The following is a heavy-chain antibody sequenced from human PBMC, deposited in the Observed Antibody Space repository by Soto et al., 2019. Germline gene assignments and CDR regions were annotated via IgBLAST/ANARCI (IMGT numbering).Heavy chain of an antibody. CDR1: GFTFSSYS. Sequence: EVQLVESGGGLVQPGGSLRLSCAASGFTFSSYSMNWVRQAPGKGLAWVSYISSSSSTIYYADSVKGRFTISRDNAKNSLYLQMNRLRAEDTAVYYCARIGRLRWGDYWGQGTLVTVSS. J-gene: IGHJ4*02. D-gene: IGHD4-17*01. CDR3: ARIGRLRWGDY. V-gene: IGHV3-48*01. CDR2: ISSSSSTI.